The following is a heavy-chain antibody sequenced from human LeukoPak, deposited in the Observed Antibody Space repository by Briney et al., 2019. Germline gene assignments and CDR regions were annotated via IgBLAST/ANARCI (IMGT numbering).Heavy chain of an antibody. CDR2: ISGGGGST. D-gene: IGHD6-19*01. Sequence: GGSLRLSCAASGFTFSSYAMSWVRQAPGRGLEWVSAISGGGGSTYYADSVKGRFTISRDNSKNTLYLQMNSLRAEDTAVYYCAKEGYSSGWNYFDYWGQGTLVTVSS. CDR1: GFTFSSYA. J-gene: IGHJ4*02. CDR3: AKEGYSSGWNYFDY. V-gene: IGHV3-23*01.